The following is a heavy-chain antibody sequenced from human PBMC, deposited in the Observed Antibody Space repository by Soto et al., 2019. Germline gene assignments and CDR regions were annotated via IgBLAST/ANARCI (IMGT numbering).Heavy chain of an antibody. J-gene: IGHJ4*02. D-gene: IGHD2-8*01. V-gene: IGHV4-34*01. Sequence: SETLALTCAVCGGSVSGYYWSWIRQPPGKGLEWIGEINHSGSTNYNPSLKSRVTISVDTSKNQFSLKLSSVTAAETAVYYCGGSMVRYRYFDYWGQGTLVTVSS. CDR2: INHSGST. CDR1: GGSVSGYY. CDR3: GGSMVRYRYFDY.